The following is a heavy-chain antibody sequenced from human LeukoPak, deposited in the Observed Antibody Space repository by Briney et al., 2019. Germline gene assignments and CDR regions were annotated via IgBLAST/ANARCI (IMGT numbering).Heavy chain of an antibody. CDR1: GYTFTGYN. Sequence: ASVKVSCMASGYTFTGYNMHWVRQAPGQGLEWMGWINPNSGGTNYAQKFQGRVTMTMDTSISTAYMELSRLRSDDTAVYYCARDGEPHYFDYWGQGTLVTVSS. CDR3: ARDGEPHYFDY. CDR2: INPNSGGT. J-gene: IGHJ4*02. V-gene: IGHV1-2*02. D-gene: IGHD1-14*01.